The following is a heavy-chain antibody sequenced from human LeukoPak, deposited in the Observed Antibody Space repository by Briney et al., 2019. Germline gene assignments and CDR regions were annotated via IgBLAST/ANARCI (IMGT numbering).Heavy chain of an antibody. CDR1: GFTFSSYA. CDR2: ISGSGGST. V-gene: IGHV3-23*01. J-gene: IGHJ4*02. D-gene: IGHD3-3*01. Sequence: GGSLRLSCAASGFTFSSYAMSWVRQAPGKGLEWVSAISGSGGSTYYADSVKGRFTISRDNSKNTLYLQMSSLRAEDTAVYYCAKARDYDFWSGYSSYFDYWGQGTLVTVSS. CDR3: AKARDYDFWSGYSSYFDY.